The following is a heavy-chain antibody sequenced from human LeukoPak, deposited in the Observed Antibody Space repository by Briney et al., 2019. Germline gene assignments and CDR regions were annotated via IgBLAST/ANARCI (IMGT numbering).Heavy chain of an antibody. CDR3: ARTDSSGYYYWFDP. CDR1: GGSFSGYY. CDR2: IYHSGST. Sequence: PSETLSLTCAVYGGSFSGYYWSWIRQPPGKGLEWIGSIYHSGSTYYNPSLKSRVTISVDTSKNQFSLKLSSVTAADTAVYYCARTDSSGYYYWFDPWGRGTLVTVSS. J-gene: IGHJ5*02. D-gene: IGHD3-22*01. V-gene: IGHV4-34*01.